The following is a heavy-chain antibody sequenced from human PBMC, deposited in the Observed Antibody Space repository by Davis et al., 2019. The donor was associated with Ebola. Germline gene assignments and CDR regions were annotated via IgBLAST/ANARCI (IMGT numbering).Heavy chain of an antibody. J-gene: IGHJ3*02. V-gene: IGHV3-30*18. Sequence: PGGSLRLSCAASGFTFSSYGMHWVRQAPGKGLEWVAVISYDGSNKYYADSVKGRFTISRDNSKNTLYLQMNSLRAEDTAVYYCAKGLAAAFDIWGQGTMVTVSS. CDR1: GFTFSSYG. D-gene: IGHD6-25*01. CDR2: ISYDGSNK. CDR3: AKGLAAAFDI.